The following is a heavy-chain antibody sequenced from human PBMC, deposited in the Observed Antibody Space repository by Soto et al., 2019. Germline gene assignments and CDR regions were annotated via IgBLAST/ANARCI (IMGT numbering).Heavy chain of an antibody. J-gene: IGHJ4*02. D-gene: IGHD3-16*01. CDR3: ARDPALGGPFDY. CDR2: INAYNGNT. CDR1: GYTFTSYG. Sequence: ASVKVSCKASGYTFTSYGISWVRLAPGQGLEWMGWINAYNGNTKYAQKLQGRVTMTTDTSTSTAYMELRSLRSDDTAVYYCARDPALGGPFDYWGQGTLVTVSS. V-gene: IGHV1-18*01.